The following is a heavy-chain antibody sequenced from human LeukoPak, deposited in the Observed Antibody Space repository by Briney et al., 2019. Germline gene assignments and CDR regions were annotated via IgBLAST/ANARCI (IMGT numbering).Heavy chain of an antibody. Sequence: PGRSLRLSCAASGFTFSSYAMQWVRQAPGKGLEWVAVISYDGSNKYYADSVKGRFTISRDNSKNTLYLQMNSLRAEDTAVYYCARGNRYSSSWYLDYWGQGTLVTVSS. CDR2: ISYDGSNK. CDR1: GFTFSSYA. V-gene: IGHV3-30*01. J-gene: IGHJ4*02. CDR3: ARGNRYSSSWYLDY. D-gene: IGHD6-13*01.